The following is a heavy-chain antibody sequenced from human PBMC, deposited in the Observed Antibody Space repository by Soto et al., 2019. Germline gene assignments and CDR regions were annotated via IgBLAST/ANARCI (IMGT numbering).Heavy chain of an antibody. CDR1: GDSVSRNSGA. J-gene: IGHJ6*02. CDR2: TYYRSKWYS. Sequence: SQTLSLTCAISGDSVSRNSGAWNWIRQSPSGGLQWLGRTYYRSKWYSEYAPSVKSRITINPDTAKNQFALQLKSVTPDDSGVYCARGNWEDEGYYYGMDVWGQGITVTVSS. D-gene: IGHD7-27*01. CDR3: ARGNWEDEGYYYGMDV. V-gene: IGHV6-1*01.